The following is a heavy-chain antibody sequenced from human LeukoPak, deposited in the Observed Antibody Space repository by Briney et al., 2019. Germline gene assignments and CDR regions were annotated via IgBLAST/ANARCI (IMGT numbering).Heavy chain of an antibody. J-gene: IGHJ4*02. CDR3: ARNLYYYDSGASLDY. CDR1: GFTFSSYA. Sequence: GGSLRLSCAASGFTFSSYAMHWVRQAPGKGLEWVAVISYAGSNKYYADSVKGRFTISRDNSKNTLYLQMNSLRAEGTAVYYCARNLYYYDSGASLDYWGQGTLVTVSS. V-gene: IGHV3-30-3*01. CDR2: ISYAGSNK. D-gene: IGHD3-22*01.